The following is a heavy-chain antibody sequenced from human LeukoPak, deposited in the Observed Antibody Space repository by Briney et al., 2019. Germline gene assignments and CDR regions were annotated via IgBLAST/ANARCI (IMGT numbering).Heavy chain of an antibody. V-gene: IGHV4-59*01. J-gene: IGHJ4*02. CDR3: ARDRGRPYYFDY. CDR1: GGSISSYY. Sequence: SETLSLTCTVSGGSISSYYWSWIRQPPGKGLEWMGYIYYRGTTSYSPSLKSRVTIAVDTSKNQFSLKLSSVTAADTAVYYCARDRGRPYYFDYWGQGTLVTVSS. CDR2: IYYRGTT.